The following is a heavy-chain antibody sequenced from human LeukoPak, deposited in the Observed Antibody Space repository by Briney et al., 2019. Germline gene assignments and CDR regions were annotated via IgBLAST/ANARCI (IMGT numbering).Heavy chain of an antibody. Sequence: GGSLRLSCAASGFTFSNAWMSWVRQAPGKGLEWVGRIKSKTDGGTTDYAAPVKGRFTISRDDSKNTLYLQMNSLKTEDTAVYYCTTYPSDLYYFDYWGQGTLVTVSS. CDR3: TTYPSDLYYFDY. CDR2: IKSKTDGGTT. CDR1: GFTFSNAW. J-gene: IGHJ4*02. V-gene: IGHV3-15*01.